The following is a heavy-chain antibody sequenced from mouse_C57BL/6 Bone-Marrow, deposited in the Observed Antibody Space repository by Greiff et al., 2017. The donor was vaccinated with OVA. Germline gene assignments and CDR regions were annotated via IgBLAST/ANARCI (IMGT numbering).Heavy chain of an antibody. V-gene: IGHV14-2*01. Sequence: DVQLQESGAELVKPGASVKLSCTASGFNIKDYYMHWVKQRTEQGLEWIGRIDPEDGETKYAPKFQGKATITADTSSNTAYLQLSSLTSEDTAVYYCTTRGSRDYYAMDYWGQGTSVTVSS. CDR1: GFNIKDYY. J-gene: IGHJ4*01. D-gene: IGHD1-1*01. CDR3: TTRGSRDYYAMDY. CDR2: IDPEDGET.